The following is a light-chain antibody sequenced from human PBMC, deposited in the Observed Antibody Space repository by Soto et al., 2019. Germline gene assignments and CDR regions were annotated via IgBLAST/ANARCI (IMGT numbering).Light chain of an antibody. J-gene: IGKJ1*01. Sequence: VMTQSPATLSVSPGERATLSCRARQSVSSHLAWYPQKPGQAPRLLLSAASPRASDVPARFSGSGSGTEFTLTISSLQSEDFALYYCQQYDTWPTFGQGTKVEIK. CDR3: QQYDTWPT. V-gene: IGKV3-15*01. CDR2: AAS. CDR1: QSVSSH.